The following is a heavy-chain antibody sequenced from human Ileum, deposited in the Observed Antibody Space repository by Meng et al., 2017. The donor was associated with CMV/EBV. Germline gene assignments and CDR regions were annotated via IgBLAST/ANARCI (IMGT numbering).Heavy chain of an antibody. Sequence: QAQLPESGPGLVKPSETLSLHCTVSGDSITSFYWSWIRQPAGKALEWIGRIYHGGSTNYNPSLKSRVTLSVDTSKNQFSMRLTSVTAADTAVYYCARGPGGFGDFNFDYWGQGTLVTVSS. D-gene: IGHD3-16*01. J-gene: IGHJ4*02. CDR2: IYHGGST. CDR1: GDSITSFY. V-gene: IGHV4-4*07. CDR3: ARGPGGFGDFNFDY.